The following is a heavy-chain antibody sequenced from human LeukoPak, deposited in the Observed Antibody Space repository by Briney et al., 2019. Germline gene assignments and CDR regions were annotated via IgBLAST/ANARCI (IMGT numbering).Heavy chain of an antibody. J-gene: IGHJ2*01. CDR3: ARDEGLRHWYFDL. CDR1: GYTFTSYY. D-gene: IGHD4-17*01. V-gene: IGHV1-46*01. Sequence: ASVKVSCEASGYTFTSYYMHWVRQAPGQGLEWMGIINPSGGSTSYAQKFQGRVTMTRDTSTSTVYMELSSLRSEDTAVYYCARDEGLRHWYFDLWGRGTLVTVSS. CDR2: INPSGGST.